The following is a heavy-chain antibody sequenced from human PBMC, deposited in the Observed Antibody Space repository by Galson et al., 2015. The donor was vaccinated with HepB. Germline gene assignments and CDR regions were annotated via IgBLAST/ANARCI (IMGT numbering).Heavy chain of an antibody. D-gene: IGHD3-22*01. CDR2: ISDSDSTV. J-gene: IGHJ4*02. CDR3: ARDFGRGFYFFDY. Sequence: SLRLSCAASGFTFSSHTMNWVRQAPGKGPEWVSYISDSDSTVDYADSVKGRFTISRDNAKNSLYLQMNSLRAEDTAMYYCARDFGRGFYFFDYWGQGTLVTVSS. V-gene: IGHV3-48*01. CDR1: GFTFSSHT.